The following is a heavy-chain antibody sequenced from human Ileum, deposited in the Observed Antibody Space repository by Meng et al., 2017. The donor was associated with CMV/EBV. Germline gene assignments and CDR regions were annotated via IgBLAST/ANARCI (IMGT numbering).Heavy chain of an antibody. CDR2: FYSSDTY. J-gene: IGHJ4*02. V-gene: IGHV4-4*07. CDR3: ARGPGASTREGFDL. CDR1: GGSINNYY. Sequence: QLQLQESCPGQGKPSETLSLRCTVYGGSINNYYWSCIRQSAGKGLEWIGRFYSSDTYNYHPSLNSRVTVCLDTSKKQFSLILSSVTAAETARYYCARGPGASTREGFDLWGLGTLVTVSS. D-gene: IGHD1-26*01.